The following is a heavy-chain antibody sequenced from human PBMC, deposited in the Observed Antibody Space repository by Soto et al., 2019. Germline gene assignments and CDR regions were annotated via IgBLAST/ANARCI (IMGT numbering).Heavy chain of an antibody. D-gene: IGHD1-7*01. V-gene: IGHV3-72*01. CDR3: ALRITGTPPADGGS. CDR1: GFTFSDHY. Sequence: EVQLVESGEDLVRPGGSLRLCCAVSGFTFSDHYMDWVRQAPGKGLEWVGRIRNIANRYTTDYAASVKGRFTISRDDSKNSLYLQMNSLKTEDTAMYYCALRITGTPPADGGSWGQGTLVTVSS. CDR2: IRNIANRYTT. J-gene: IGHJ5*02.